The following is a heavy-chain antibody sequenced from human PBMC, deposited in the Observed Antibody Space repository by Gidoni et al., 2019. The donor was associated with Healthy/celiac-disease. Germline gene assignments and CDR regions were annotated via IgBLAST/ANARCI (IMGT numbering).Heavy chain of an antibody. CDR1: GFTFSTAS. Sequence: EVQLVESGGGLVKPGGSLRLSCAASGFTFSTASMSWVRQAPRKGLEWVGRIKSKTDGGTTDYAAPVKGRFTISRDDSKNTLYLQMNSLKTEDTAVYYCTTDPSSTSPETYSYGYYYYYYMDVWGKGTTVTVSS. V-gene: IGHV3-15*01. CDR3: TTDPSSTSPETYSYGYYYYYYMDV. D-gene: IGHD2-2*01. J-gene: IGHJ6*03. CDR2: IKSKTDGGTT.